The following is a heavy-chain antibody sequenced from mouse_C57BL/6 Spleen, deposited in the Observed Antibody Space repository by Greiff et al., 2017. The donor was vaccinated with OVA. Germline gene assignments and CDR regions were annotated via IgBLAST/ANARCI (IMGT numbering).Heavy chain of an antibody. CDR1: GFTFSDYG. Sequence: EVKLMESGGGLVKPGGSLKLSCAASGFTFSDYGMHWVRQAPEKGLEWVAYISSGSSTIYYADTVKGRFTISRDNAKNTLFLQMTSLRSEDTAMYYCARDYYGSSKGYFDVWGTGTTVTVSS. V-gene: IGHV5-17*01. CDR2: ISSGSSTI. CDR3: ARDYYGSSKGYFDV. D-gene: IGHD1-1*01. J-gene: IGHJ1*03.